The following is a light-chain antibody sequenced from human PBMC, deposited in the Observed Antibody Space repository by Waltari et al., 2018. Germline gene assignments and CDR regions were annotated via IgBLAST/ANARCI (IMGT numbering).Light chain of an antibody. V-gene: IGKV1-5*01. CDR2: GAS. CDR1: QSLSNW. Sequence: DLQMTQSPSTLSASTGDRVTITCRASQSLSNWLAWYQQKPGKAPKLLIYGASSLESGVPSRFSGSGSGTEFTLTISSLQPDDFATYYCQQYNTYSRTFGQGTTVEVK. J-gene: IGKJ1*01. CDR3: QQYNTYSRT.